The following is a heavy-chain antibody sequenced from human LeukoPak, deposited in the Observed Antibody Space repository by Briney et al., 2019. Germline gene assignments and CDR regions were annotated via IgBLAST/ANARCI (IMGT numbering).Heavy chain of an antibody. CDR3: ARDGCSGGSCSDAFDI. Sequence: SETLSLTCTVSSGSISTYYWSWIRQPPGKGLEWIGYIYYSGSTNYNPSLKSRVTISVDTSKNQFSLKLSSVTAADTAVYYCARDGCSGGSCSDAFDIWGQGTMVTVPS. J-gene: IGHJ3*02. D-gene: IGHD2-15*01. V-gene: IGHV4-59*01. CDR2: IYYSGST. CDR1: SGSISTYY.